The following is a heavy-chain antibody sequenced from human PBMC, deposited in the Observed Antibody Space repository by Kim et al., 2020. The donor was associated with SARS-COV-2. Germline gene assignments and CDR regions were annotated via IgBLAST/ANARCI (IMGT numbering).Heavy chain of an antibody. CDR1: GGSISTGSYY. Sequence: SETLSLTCAVSGGSISTGSYYWGWIRQSPGKGLEWIGSVYYSGTTYYNPSLKSRITMSVDTSKNQFSLELSSVTAAATAVYFCATSTYHYVSGSYYNDP. V-gene: IGHV4-39*07. J-gene: IGHJ5*02. CDR2: VYYSGTT. D-gene: IGHD3-10*01. CDR3: ATSTYHYVSGSYYNDP.